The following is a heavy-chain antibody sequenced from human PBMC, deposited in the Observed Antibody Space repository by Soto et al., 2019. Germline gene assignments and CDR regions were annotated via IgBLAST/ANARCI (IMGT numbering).Heavy chain of an antibody. Sequence: VQLVESGGGLIQPGGSLRLSCAASGFSVSYNCMTWVRQAPGKGLEWVSVIFVGGSAYYADSVSGRFTISRDDSKNTVYLQMNSLRAEDTAVYYCAKDHYYDSLRFDYWGQGTLVTVSS. D-gene: IGHD3-22*01. CDR2: IFVGGSA. J-gene: IGHJ4*02. V-gene: IGHV3-66*03. CDR1: GFSVSYNC. CDR3: AKDHYYDSLRFDY.